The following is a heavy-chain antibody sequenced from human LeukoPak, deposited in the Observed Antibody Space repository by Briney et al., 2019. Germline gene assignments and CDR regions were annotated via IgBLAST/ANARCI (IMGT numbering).Heavy chain of an antibody. J-gene: IGHJ5*01. CDR3: AKPISGGLAVTADWFHP. D-gene: IGHD6-19*01. CDR2: INANSGTT. Sequence: PGGFLRLSCTASGFAFSVYAMSWLRQPPGKGLEWVSTINANSGTTSYAASVRGRFTISRDNSKNTLYLQLNTLRAGDTATYYCAKPISGGLAVTADWFHPWGQGTLVVVSS. CDR1: GFAFSVYA. V-gene: IGHV3-23*01.